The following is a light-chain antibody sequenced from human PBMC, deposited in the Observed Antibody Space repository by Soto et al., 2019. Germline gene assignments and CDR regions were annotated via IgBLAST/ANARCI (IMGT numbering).Light chain of an antibody. J-gene: IGKJ1*01. Sequence: AIQITQSPSSLSASVGDTVTITCRASQGIRDELGWYQQKAGKAPNLLISAASRLQSGVPSRFSGRGSGTDFTLTISSLQPEDFATYYCLQDYDYPRTFGQGTKVDIK. V-gene: IGKV1-6*01. CDR3: LQDYDYPRT. CDR1: QGIRDE. CDR2: AAS.